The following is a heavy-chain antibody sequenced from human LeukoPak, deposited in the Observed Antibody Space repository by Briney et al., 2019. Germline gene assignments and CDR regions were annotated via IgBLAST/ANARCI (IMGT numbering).Heavy chain of an antibody. J-gene: IGHJ5*02. CDR1: GGSFSGYY. Sequence: HPSETLSLTCAVYGGSFSGYYWSWIRQPPGKGLEWIGEINHSGSTNYNPSLKSRVTISVDTSKNQFSLKLSSVTAADTAVYYCAREPRNVVVVPAAIGFDPWGQGTLVTVSS. CDR2: INHSGST. CDR3: AREPRNVVVVPAAIGFDP. D-gene: IGHD2-2*01. V-gene: IGHV4-34*01.